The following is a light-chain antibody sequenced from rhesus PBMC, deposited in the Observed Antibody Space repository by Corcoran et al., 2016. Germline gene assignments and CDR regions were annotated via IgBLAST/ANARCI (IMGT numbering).Light chain of an antibody. CDR1: QGISSW. Sequence: DIKMTQSPSSLSASVGDTVTITCRASQGISSWLAWYQQKPGKAPKLLIYKASSLKSGVPSRFSGRGSGTDFTLTISSLQSEDFATYSCQQYSRRPFTFGPGTKLDIK. J-gene: IGKJ3*01. CDR2: KAS. CDR3: QQYSRRPFT. V-gene: IGKV1-22*01.